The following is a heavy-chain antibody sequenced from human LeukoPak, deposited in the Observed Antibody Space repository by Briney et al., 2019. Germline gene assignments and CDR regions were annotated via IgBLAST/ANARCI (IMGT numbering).Heavy chain of an antibody. CDR2: IYHSGST. CDR3: ARDYDVLTAYPPTQLFDP. Sequence: SETLSLTCTVSGYSISSGYYWGWIRPPPGKGLEWIGSIYHSGSTYYNPSLESRVTISVDTSKNQFSLKLNSVTAADTAVYYCARDYDVLTAYPPTQLFDPWGQGTLVTVSS. V-gene: IGHV4-38-2*02. CDR1: GYSISSGYY. J-gene: IGHJ5*02. D-gene: IGHD3-9*01.